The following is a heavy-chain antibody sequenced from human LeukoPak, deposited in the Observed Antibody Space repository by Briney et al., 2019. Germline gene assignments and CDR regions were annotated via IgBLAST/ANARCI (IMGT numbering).Heavy chain of an antibody. CDR3: ARDLVGYCSSNSCYMAPDPPSDCFDY. V-gene: IGHV1-18*01. D-gene: IGHD2-2*02. CDR2: ISAYNGNT. J-gene: IGHJ4*02. CDR1: GYTFTSYG. Sequence: ASVKVSCKASGYTFTSYGISWVRQAPGQGLEWMGWISAYNGNTNYAQKLQGRVTMTTDTSTSTAYMELRSLRSDDTAVYYCARDLVGYCSSNSCYMAPDPPSDCFDYWGQGTLVSVSS.